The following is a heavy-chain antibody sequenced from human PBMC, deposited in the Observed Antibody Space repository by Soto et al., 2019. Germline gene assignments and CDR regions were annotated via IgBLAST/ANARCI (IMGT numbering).Heavy chain of an antibody. J-gene: IGHJ4*02. Sequence: QVQLVQSGAEVKKTGSSVKVSCKTSGGTFSTFGISWVRQAPGQGLEWMGGIIPFFGTAEYSQKFEDRITSTADESTNTVYMDPRSLTSEDTAIYYCARTAPMDAGDKYYYDFWGQGALVTVSS. CDR2: IIPFFGTA. CDR3: ARTAPMDAGDKYYYDF. V-gene: IGHV1-69*01. D-gene: IGHD3-16*01. CDR1: GGTFSTFG.